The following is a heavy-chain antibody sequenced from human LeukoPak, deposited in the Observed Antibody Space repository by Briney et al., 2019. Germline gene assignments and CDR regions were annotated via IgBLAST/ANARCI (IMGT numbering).Heavy chain of an antibody. V-gene: IGHV4-4*07. CDR1: GGSISRYY. CDR2: IYSSWTT. J-gene: IGHJ4*02. Sequence: PSETLSLTCTVSGGSISRYYWNWIRQPAGRGLERIGRIYSSWTTNYNPSLKSRVTMSGDTSKNQFSLKLSSVTAADTAVYYCARGGSSAAAVFDYWGQGTLVTVSA. D-gene: IGHD6-13*01. CDR3: ARGGSSAAAVFDY.